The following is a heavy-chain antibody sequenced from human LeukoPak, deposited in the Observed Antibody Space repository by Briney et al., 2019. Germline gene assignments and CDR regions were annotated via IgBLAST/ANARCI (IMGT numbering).Heavy chain of an antibody. Sequence: PGRSLRLSCTASGFTFGDYAMSWVRQAPGKGLGWVGFIRSKAYGGTTEYAASVKGRFTISRDDSKSIAYLQMNSLKTEDTAVYYCTREEQWLVRGDYYYGMDVWGQGTTVTVSS. J-gene: IGHJ6*02. CDR1: GFTFGDYA. D-gene: IGHD6-19*01. CDR3: TREEQWLVRGDYYYGMDV. CDR2: IRSKAYGGTT. V-gene: IGHV3-49*04.